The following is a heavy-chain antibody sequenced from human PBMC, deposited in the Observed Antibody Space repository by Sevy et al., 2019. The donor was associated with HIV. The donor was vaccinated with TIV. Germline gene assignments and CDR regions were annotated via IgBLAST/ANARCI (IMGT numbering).Heavy chain of an antibody. Sequence: SETLSLTCTVSGGSISSYYWSWIRQPPGKGLEWIGYIYYSGSTNYNPSLKSRDTISVDTSKNQFSLKLSSVTAADTAVYYCARALGIAAAGRKLVVDWFDPWGQGTLVTVSS. CDR2: IYYSGST. CDR3: ARALGIAAAGRKLVVDWFDP. CDR1: GGSISSYY. J-gene: IGHJ5*02. D-gene: IGHD6-13*01. V-gene: IGHV4-59*01.